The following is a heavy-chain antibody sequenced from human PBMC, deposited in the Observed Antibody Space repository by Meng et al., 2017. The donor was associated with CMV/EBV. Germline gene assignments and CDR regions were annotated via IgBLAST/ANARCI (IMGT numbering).Heavy chain of an antibody. CDR2: INPSGGST. CDR1: GYTLTSYE. CDR3: ARESGSVGDY. Sequence: VRLGQCGAEGKNPGASVKVSSKAPGYTLTSYEMHWVRQAPGQGLEWMGIINPSGGSTSYAQKFQGRVTMTRDTSTSTVYMELSSLRSEDTAVYYCARESGSVGDYWGQGTLVTVSS. J-gene: IGHJ4*02. V-gene: IGHV1-46*01. D-gene: IGHD1-26*01.